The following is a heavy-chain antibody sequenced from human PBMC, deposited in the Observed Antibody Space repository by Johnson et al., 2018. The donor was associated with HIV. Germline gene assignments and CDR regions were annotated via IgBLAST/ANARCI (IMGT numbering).Heavy chain of an antibody. D-gene: IGHD3-16*01. J-gene: IGHJ3*02. CDR3: AKSPNYVGSIQDAFDI. CDR1: GFTFSSYA. Sequence: VQLVESGGGLVQPGGSLRLSCAASGFTFSSYAMSWVRQAPGKGLEWVSAISGSGGSTYYADSVKGRFTISRDNSKNTLYLQMNSLRAEDTAVYYCAKSPNYVGSIQDAFDIWGQGTMVTVSS. V-gene: IGHV3-23*04. CDR2: ISGSGGST.